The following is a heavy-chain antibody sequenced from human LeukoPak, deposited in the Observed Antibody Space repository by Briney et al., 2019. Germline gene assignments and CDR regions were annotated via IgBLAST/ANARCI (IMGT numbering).Heavy chain of an antibody. J-gene: IGHJ4*02. CDR2: ISSSGSTI. CDR3: ASDRIRYCSSTSCWFDY. CDR1: GFTFSDYY. D-gene: IGHD2-2*01. V-gene: IGHV3-11*01. Sequence: GGSLRLSCAASGFTFSDYYMSWIRQAPGKGLEWVSYISSSGSTIYYADSVKGRFTISRDNAKNSLYLQMNSLRAEDTAVYYCASDRIRYCSSTSCWFDYWGQGTLVTVSS.